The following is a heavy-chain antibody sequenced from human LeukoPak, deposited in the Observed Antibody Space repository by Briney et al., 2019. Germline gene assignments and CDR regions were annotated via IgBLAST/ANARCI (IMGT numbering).Heavy chain of an antibody. CDR2: IYYSGST. Sequence: PSETLSLTCAVSGGSISSGGYSWSRIRQPPGKGLEWIGYIYYSGSTYYNPSLKSRVSISVDRSKNQFSLKLSSVTAADTAVYYCARSTRTDAFDIWGQGTMVTVSS. J-gene: IGHJ3*02. CDR3: ARSTRTDAFDI. D-gene: IGHD2-2*01. CDR1: GGSISSGGYS. V-gene: IGHV4-30-2*01.